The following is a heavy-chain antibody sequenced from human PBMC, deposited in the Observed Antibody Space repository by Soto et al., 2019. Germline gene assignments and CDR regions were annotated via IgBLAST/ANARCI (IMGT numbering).Heavy chain of an antibody. CDR1: GYTFTSYG. J-gene: IGHJ4*02. D-gene: IGHD1-1*01. CDR3: ARGRYGDY. V-gene: IGHV1-18*01. Sequence: QVHLVQSGAEVKKPGASVKVSCKASGYTFTSYGITWVRQAPGQGLEWMGWISAHNGNTDYAQKPQGRVIVTRDTSTSTPYMELRSLSSTVTAVFYCARGRYGDYWGQGALVTVSS. CDR2: ISAHNGNT.